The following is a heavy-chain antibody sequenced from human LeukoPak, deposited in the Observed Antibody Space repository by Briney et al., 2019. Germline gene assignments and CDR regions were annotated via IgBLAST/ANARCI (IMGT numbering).Heavy chain of an antibody. CDR3: ARGEYYYDGGY. V-gene: IGHV3-7*03. Sequence: GGSLRLSCAASGLTFSSYWMSWVRQAPGKGLEWVANIKQDGSQEYYVDSVRGRFTISRDNAKNSLYLQMNSLRVEDTAVYYCARGEYYYDGGYWGQGTLVTVSS. D-gene: IGHD3-22*01. CDR2: IKQDGSQE. J-gene: IGHJ4*02. CDR1: GLTFSSYW.